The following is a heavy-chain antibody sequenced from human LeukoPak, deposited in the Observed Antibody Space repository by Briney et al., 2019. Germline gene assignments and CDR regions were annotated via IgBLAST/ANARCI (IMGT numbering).Heavy chain of an antibody. D-gene: IGHD6-13*01. J-gene: IGHJ3*02. Sequence: SETLSLTCTVSGGSISSYYWSWIRQPPGKGLEWIGEINHSEITNYTPSLKSRVTVSTDTSKNQFSLKLSSVTAADTAVYYCARGFSSTYDAIDIWGQGTKVTVSS. V-gene: IGHV4-34*01. CDR3: ARGFSSTYDAIDI. CDR2: INHSEIT. CDR1: GGSISSYY.